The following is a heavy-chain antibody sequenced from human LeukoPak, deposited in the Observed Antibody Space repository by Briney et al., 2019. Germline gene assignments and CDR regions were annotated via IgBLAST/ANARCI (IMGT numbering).Heavy chain of an antibody. Sequence: SETLSLTCIVSGVSVSDTDYYWGWLRQPPGKTLEWIGSMHFSGSPFYSPSLVSLFGMSVDTSQNLFSLRLRAVTAADTAVYNCVRDEVGAKGSSFDYWGRGILVTVSS. V-gene: IGHV4-39*07. J-gene: IGHJ4*02. D-gene: IGHD1-26*01. CDR2: MHFSGSP. CDR1: GVSVSDTDYY. CDR3: VRDEVGAKGSSFDY.